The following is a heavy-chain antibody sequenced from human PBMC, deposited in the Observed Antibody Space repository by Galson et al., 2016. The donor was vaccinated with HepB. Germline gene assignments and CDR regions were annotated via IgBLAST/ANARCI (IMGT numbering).Heavy chain of an antibody. V-gene: IGHV4-59*01. D-gene: IGHD5-12*01. CDR3: ARASSGSDY. CDR2: ISYSGST. J-gene: IGHJ4*02. CDR1: GDSINYYS. Sequence: SETLSLTCTVSGDSINYYSWSWIRQPPGKGLEWIGFISYSGSTNYNPSLKSRVTISIYTSKNQFSLKLSSVTAADPAVYYCARASSGSDYWGQGALVTVSS.